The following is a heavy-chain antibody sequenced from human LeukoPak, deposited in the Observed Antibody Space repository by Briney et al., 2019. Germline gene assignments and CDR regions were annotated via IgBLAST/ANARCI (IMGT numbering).Heavy chain of an antibody. J-gene: IGHJ4*02. CDR2: LNLDGSDK. D-gene: IGHD1-1*01. Sequence: GGSLRLSCVVAGFAFSESWMSWVRQAPGKGLGWVASLNLDGSDKYYVDSVKGRFTISRDNAKNSLYLQMDSLRVEDTAVYYCAKGKRYPDYWGQGTLVTVFS. CDR1: GFAFSESW. CDR3: AKGKRYPDY. V-gene: IGHV3-7*03.